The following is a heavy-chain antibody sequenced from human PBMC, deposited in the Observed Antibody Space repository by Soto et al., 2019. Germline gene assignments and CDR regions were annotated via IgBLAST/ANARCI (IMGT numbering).Heavy chain of an antibody. Sequence: ASVKVSCKASGYTFTSYGISWVRQAPGQGLEWMGWISAYNGNTNYAQKLQGRVTMTTDTSTSTAYMELRSLRSDDTAVYYCARDKWGLVVPDAFDIWGQGTMVTVSS. J-gene: IGHJ3*02. CDR2: ISAYNGNT. CDR3: ARDKWGLVVPDAFDI. CDR1: GYTFTSYG. V-gene: IGHV1-18*01. D-gene: IGHD3-22*01.